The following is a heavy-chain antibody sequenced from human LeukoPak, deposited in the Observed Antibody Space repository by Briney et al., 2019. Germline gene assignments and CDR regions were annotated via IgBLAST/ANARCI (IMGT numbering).Heavy chain of an antibody. Sequence: PSETLSLTCAVYGGSFSGYYWSWIRQPPGKGLEWIGEINHSGSTNYNPSLKSRVTISVDTSKNQSSLKLSSVTAADTAVYYCARGRYMNWFDPWGQGTLVTVSS. V-gene: IGHV4-34*01. J-gene: IGHJ5*02. CDR2: INHSGST. CDR1: GGSFSGYY. D-gene: IGHD5-18*01. CDR3: ARGRYMNWFDP.